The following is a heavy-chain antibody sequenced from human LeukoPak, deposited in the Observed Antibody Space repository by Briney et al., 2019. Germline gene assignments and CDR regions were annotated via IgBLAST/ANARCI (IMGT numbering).Heavy chain of an antibody. CDR2: ISSSSSYI. Sequence: GGSLRLSRAASGFTFSSYSMNWVRQAPGKGLEWVSSISSSSSYIYYADSVKGRFTISRDNAKNSLYLQMNSLRAEDTAVYYCARASIVYYYDSSGYYLDAFDIWGQGTMVTVSS. V-gene: IGHV3-21*01. D-gene: IGHD3-22*01. J-gene: IGHJ3*02. CDR1: GFTFSSYS. CDR3: ARASIVYYYDSSGYYLDAFDI.